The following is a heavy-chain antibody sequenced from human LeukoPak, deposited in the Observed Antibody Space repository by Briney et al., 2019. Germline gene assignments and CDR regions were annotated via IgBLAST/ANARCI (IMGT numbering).Heavy chain of an antibody. Sequence: PGGSLRLSCAASGFSLSGYWMTWVRQAPGKGLEWVANINRDGSQKNHVDSVQGRFTISRDNAKNSLYLQMNSLTAEDTAVYYCARSLNKYCSGGGCFTFHYWGQGTLVTVSS. D-gene: IGHD2-15*01. CDR3: ARSLNKYCSGGGCFTFHY. CDR1: GFSLSGYW. CDR2: INRDGSQK. V-gene: IGHV3-7*03. J-gene: IGHJ4*02.